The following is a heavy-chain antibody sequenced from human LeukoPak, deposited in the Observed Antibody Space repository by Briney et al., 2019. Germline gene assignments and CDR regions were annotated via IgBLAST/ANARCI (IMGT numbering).Heavy chain of an antibody. CDR1: GFTVSSNY. V-gene: IGHV3-66*01. J-gene: IGHJ6*02. CDR3: ARDRYYYGMDV. CDR2: IYSGGST. Sequence: PGGSLRLSCAASGFTVSSNYMSWVRQAPGKGLEWVSVIYSGGSTYYADSVKGRFTISRDNSKSTLYLQMNSLRAEDTAVYYCARDRYYYGMDVWGQGTTVTVSS.